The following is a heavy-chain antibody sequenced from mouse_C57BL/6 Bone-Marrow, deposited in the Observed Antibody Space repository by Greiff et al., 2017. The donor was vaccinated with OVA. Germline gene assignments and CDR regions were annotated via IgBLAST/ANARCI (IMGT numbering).Heavy chain of an antibody. Sequence: EVQLQQSGPELVKPGASVKIPCTASGYTFTDYNMDWVKQSHGKSLEWIGDINPNNGGTIYNQKFKGKATLTVDKSSSTAYMELRSLTSEDTAVYYCARLGFSFITTLGYWGQGTTLTGSS. CDR1: GYTFTDYN. CDR2: INPNNGGT. J-gene: IGHJ2*01. D-gene: IGHD1-1*01. CDR3: ARLGFSFITTLGY. V-gene: IGHV1-18*01.